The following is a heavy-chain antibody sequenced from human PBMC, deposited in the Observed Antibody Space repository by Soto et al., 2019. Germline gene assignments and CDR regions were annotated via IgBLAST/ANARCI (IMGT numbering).Heavy chain of an antibody. CDR2: IYYSGST. J-gene: IGHJ4*02. D-gene: IGHD3-22*01. Sequence: PSETLSLTCTVSGGSISSYYWSWIRQPPGKGLEWIGYIYYSGSTNYNPSLKSRVTISVDTSKNQFSLKLSSVTAADTAVYYCARGSYYYDSSSYYHYWGQGTLVTVS. CDR1: GGSISSYY. V-gene: IGHV4-59*08. CDR3: ARGSYYYDSSSYYHY.